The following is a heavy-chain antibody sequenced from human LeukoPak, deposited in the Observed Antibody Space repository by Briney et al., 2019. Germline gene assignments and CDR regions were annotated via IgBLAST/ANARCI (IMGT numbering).Heavy chain of an antibody. V-gene: IGHV4-34*01. CDR2: INHSGST. CDR3: AREVTMVRGVIVYYYYYMDV. D-gene: IGHD3-10*01. J-gene: IGHJ6*03. CDR1: GGSFSGYY. Sequence: SETLSLTCAVYGGSFSGYYWSWIRQPPGKGLEWIGEINHSGSTYYNPSLKSRVTISVDTSKNQFSLILSSVTAADTAVYYCAREVTMVRGVIVYYYYYMDVWGKGTTVTVSS.